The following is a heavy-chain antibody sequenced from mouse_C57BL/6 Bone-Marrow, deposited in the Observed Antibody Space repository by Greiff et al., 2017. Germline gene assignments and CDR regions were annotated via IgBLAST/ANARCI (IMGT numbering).Heavy chain of an antibody. CDR1: GYTFTSYG. V-gene: IGHV1-81*01. Sequence: QVQLQQSGAELARPGASVKLSCKASGYTFTSYGISWVKQRTGQGLEGIGEIYPRSGNNYYNEKFKGKATLTADKSSSTAYMELRSLTSEDSAVYFCAREVYGNYVSYFDYWGQGTTLTVSS. J-gene: IGHJ2*01. CDR3: AREVYGNYVSYFDY. CDR2: IYPRSGNN. D-gene: IGHD2-10*02.